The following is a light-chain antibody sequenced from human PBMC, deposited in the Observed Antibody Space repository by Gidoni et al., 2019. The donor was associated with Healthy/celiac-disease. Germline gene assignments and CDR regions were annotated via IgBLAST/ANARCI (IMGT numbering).Light chain of an antibody. V-gene: IGKV1-33*01. CDR3: QQYDNLPWT. Sequence: DIQMTQSPSSLSASVGDRVTITCQASQDISNYLNWYQQKPGKAPELLIYDASNLETGVPSRFSGSGSGTEFTFTISCLQPEDFATYYCQQYDNLPWTFGQGTKVEIK. CDR1: QDISNY. J-gene: IGKJ1*01. CDR2: DAS.